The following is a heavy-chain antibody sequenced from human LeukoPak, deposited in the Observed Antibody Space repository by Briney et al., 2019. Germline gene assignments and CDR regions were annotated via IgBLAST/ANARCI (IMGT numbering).Heavy chain of an antibody. Sequence: SETLSLTCSVSGGSISIYYWTWIRQIPGKGLEWIGYIYYTGTTNYNPLFESRATISVDTSKNQFSLKLTSVTAAGTAVYFCARGEDFERYYLAYWDQGTLVTVSS. CDR1: GGSISIYY. CDR3: ARGEDFERYYLAY. D-gene: IGHD3-9*01. J-gene: IGHJ4*02. V-gene: IGHV4-59*01. CDR2: IYYTGTT.